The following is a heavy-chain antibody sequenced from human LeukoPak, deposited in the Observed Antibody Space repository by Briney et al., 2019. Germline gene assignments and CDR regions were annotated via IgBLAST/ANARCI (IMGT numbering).Heavy chain of an antibody. Sequence: SETLSLTCTVSGGSVSSGSYYWSWIRQPPGKGLEWIGYIYYSGSTNYNPSLKSRVTISVDTSKNQFSLKLSSVTAADTAVYYCARGGDGYNPIDYWGQGTLVTVSS. J-gene: IGHJ4*02. CDR2: IYYSGST. CDR3: ARGGDGYNPIDY. D-gene: IGHD5-24*01. CDR1: GGSVSSGSYY. V-gene: IGHV4-61*01.